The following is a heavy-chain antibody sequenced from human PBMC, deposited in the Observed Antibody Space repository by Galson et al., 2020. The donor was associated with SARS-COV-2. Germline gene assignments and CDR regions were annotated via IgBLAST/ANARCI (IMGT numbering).Heavy chain of an antibody. J-gene: IGHJ4*02. V-gene: IGHV4-59*01. D-gene: IGHD3-3*01. CDR2: IHYSGST. CDR1: GGSISSYY. CDR3: ARAAQTYYDFWSGYYNAPHFDY. Sequence: SETLSITCTVSGGSISSYYWSWIRQPPGKGLEWIGYIHYSGSTNYNPSLKSRVTITVDTSKNQFSLKLSSVTAADTAVYYCARAAQTYYDFWSGYYNAPHFDYWGQGTLVTVSS.